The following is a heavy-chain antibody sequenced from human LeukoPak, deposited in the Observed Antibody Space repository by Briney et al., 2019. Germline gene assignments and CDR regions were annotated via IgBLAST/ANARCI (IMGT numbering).Heavy chain of an antibody. CDR1: GGSFSGYY. V-gene: IGHV4-34*01. J-gene: IGHJ4*02. Sequence: PSETLSLTCAVYGGSFSGYYWSWIRQPPGKGLEWIGEINHSGSTNYNPSLKSRVTISVDTSKNQFSLKLSSVTAADTAVYYCARGGLRSSGWYKAYDYWGQGTLVTVSS. CDR2: INHSGST. D-gene: IGHD6-19*01. CDR3: ARGGLRSSGWYKAYDY.